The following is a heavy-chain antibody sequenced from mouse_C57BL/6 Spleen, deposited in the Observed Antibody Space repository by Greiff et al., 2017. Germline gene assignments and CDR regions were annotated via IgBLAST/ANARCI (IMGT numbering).Heavy chain of an antibody. J-gene: IGHJ2*01. CDR3: TWDSNYEHPYYFDY. D-gene: IGHD2-5*01. CDR2: IDPDTGGT. CDR1: GYTFTDYE. Sequence: QVQLQQPGAELVRPGASVTLSCKASGYTFTDYEMHWVKQTPVHGLEWIGAIDPDTGGTASHQKFKGKAILTADKSTSTAYMDLRSVTSEDSAIYYCTWDSNYEHPYYFDYWGQGTTLTVSS. V-gene: IGHV1-15*01.